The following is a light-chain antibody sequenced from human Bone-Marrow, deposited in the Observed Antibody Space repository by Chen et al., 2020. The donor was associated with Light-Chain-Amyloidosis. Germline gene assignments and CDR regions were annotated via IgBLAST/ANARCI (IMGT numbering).Light chain of an antibody. CDR2: KAS. CDR3: QQYNSYPWT. V-gene: IGKV1-5*03. CDR1: QSISSW. Sequence: DSPMTQTPSTLSASVGDRVTITCRASQSISSWLAWYQQKPGKAPKLLIYKASNVESGVPSRFSGSGSGTEFTLTISSLQPDDFATYYCQQYNSYPWTFGQGTKVEIK. J-gene: IGKJ1*01.